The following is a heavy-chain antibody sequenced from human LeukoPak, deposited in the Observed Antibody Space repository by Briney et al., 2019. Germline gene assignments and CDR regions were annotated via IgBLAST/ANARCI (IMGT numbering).Heavy chain of an antibody. CDR2: IIPIFGTA. D-gene: IGHD1-26*01. Sequence: SVKVSCKASGGTFRSYAISWVRQAPGQGLEWMGGIIPIFGTANYAQKFQGRVTITADESTSTAYMELSSLRSEDTAVYYCARDSVGSSRVYGMDVWGQGTTVTVSS. CDR1: GGTFRSYA. J-gene: IGHJ6*02. CDR3: ARDSVGSSRVYGMDV. V-gene: IGHV1-69*13.